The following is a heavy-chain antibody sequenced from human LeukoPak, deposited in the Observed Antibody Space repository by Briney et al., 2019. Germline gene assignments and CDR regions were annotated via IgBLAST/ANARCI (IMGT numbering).Heavy chain of an antibody. D-gene: IGHD6-13*01. CDR3: ARGTLAAAGTGGLFDP. J-gene: IGHJ5*02. V-gene: IGHV1-46*01. Sequence: ASVKVSCTSSGYTFTSYYMHWLRQAPGQGLEWMGIINPSGGSTSYAQKFQGRVTMTRDTSTSTVYMELSSLRSEDTAVYYCARGTLAAAGTGGLFDPWGQETLVTVSS. CDR1: GYTFTSYY. CDR2: INPSGGST.